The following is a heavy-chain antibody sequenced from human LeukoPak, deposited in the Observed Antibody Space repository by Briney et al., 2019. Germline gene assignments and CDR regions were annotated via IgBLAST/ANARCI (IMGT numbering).Heavy chain of an antibody. J-gene: IGHJ4*02. D-gene: IGHD5-24*01. CDR1: GGPISSYY. CDR3: ARAVEMATIWHDY. V-gene: IGHV4-59*01. Sequence: SETLSLTCTVSGGPISSYYWSWIRQPPGKGLEWIGYIYYSGSTNYNPSLKSRVTISVDTSKNQFSLKLSSVTAADTAVYYCARAVEMATIWHDYWGQGTLVTVSS. CDR2: IYYSGST.